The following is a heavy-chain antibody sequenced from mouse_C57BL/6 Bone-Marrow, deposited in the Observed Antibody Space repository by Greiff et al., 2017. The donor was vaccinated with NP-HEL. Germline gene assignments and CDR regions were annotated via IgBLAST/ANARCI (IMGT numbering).Heavy chain of an antibody. V-gene: IGHV7-1*01. CDR2: SRNKANDYTT. D-gene: IGHD1-1*01. J-gene: IGHJ1*03. CDR1: GFTFSDFY. CDR3: ARDALITTDPYWYFDV. Sequence: EVKLVESGGGLVQSGRSLRLSCATSGFTFSDFYMEWVRQAPGKGLEWIAASRNKANDYTTEYSASVKGRFIVSRDTSQSILYLQMNALRAEDTAIYYCARDALITTDPYWYFDVWGTGTTVTVSS.